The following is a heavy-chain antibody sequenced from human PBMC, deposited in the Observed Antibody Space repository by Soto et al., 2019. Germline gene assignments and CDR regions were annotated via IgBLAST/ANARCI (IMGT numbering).Heavy chain of an antibody. CDR2: ISGTGGST. Sequence: GGSLRLSCAASGFTFNNYAMNWVRQAPGKGLEWVATISGTGGSTYYADSVKGRFTISTDTSTSTAYMELRSLRSDDTAVYYCAREGHLNWFDPWGQGTLVTVSS. CDR3: AREGHLNWFDP. V-gene: IGHV3-23*01. J-gene: IGHJ5*02. CDR1: GFTFNNYA.